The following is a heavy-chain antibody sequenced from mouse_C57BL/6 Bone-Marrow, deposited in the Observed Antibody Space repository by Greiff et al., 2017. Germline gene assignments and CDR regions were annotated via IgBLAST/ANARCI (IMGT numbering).Heavy chain of an antibody. V-gene: IGHV1-54*01. CDR1: GYAFTNYL. CDR2: INPGSGGT. J-gene: IGHJ2*01. Sequence: QVQLKQSGAELVRPGTSVKVSCKASGYAFTNYLIEWVKQRPGQGLEWIGVINPGSGGTNYNEKFKGKATLTADKSSSTAYMQLSSLTSEDSAVYFCARVYYGSSYDYWGQGTTLTVSS. CDR3: ARVYYGSSYDY. D-gene: IGHD1-1*01.